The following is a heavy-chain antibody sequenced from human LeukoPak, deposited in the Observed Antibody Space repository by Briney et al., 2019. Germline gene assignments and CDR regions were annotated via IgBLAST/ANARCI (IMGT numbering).Heavy chain of an antibody. Sequence: VASVKVSFKASGYTFTNYYMHWVRQAPGQGLEWMGIISPSGGSTTYAQKFQGRVTMTSDTSTSTVYMELSSLRSEDTAVYYCAREYQPKLFDYWGQGTLVTVSS. CDR2: ISPSGGST. CDR1: GYTFTNYY. D-gene: IGHD2-15*01. CDR3: AREYQPKLFDY. J-gene: IGHJ4*02. V-gene: IGHV1-46*01.